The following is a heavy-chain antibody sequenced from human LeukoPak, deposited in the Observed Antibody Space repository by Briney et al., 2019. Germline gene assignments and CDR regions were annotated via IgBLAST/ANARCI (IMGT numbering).Heavy chain of an antibody. Sequence: PGGSLRLSCAPSGFTFSDYYMSWIRQAPGKGLEWVSYISSSGTYTNSADSVKGRFTISRDYPKNPLYLQMSSLRAEDTAVYYCARQGGDILTGYLDYWGQGTLVTVSS. CDR1: GFTFSDYY. J-gene: IGHJ4*02. V-gene: IGHV3-11*03. D-gene: IGHD3-9*01. CDR3: ARQGGDILTGYLDY. CDR2: ISSSGTYT.